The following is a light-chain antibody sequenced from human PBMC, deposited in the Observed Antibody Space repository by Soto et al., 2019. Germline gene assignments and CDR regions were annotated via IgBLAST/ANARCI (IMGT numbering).Light chain of an antibody. CDR3: QQYGSSL. CDR2: GAS. J-gene: IGKJ2*01. CDR1: QSVSSSY. V-gene: IGKV3-20*01. Sequence: EIVLTQSPGTLSLSPGGRATLSCRASQSVSSSYLAWYQQKPGQAPRLLIYGASSRATGIPDRFSGSGPGTDFTLTISRLEPEDFAVYYCQQYGSSLFGQGTKLEIK.